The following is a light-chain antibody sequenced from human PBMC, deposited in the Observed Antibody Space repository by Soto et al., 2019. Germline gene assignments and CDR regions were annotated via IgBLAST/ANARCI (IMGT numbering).Light chain of an antibody. V-gene: IGLV2-23*02. J-gene: IGLJ3*02. CDR1: SSDVGSYDL. CDR2: EVN. Sequence: QSVLTQPASVSGSPGQSITISCTGTSSDVGSYDLVSWFQQHPGKAPKVLIYEVNKRPSGFSDRFSGSKSGNTASLTISGLQAEDEADYYCCSYAGSTTWVFGGGTKLTVL. CDR3: CSYAGSTTWV.